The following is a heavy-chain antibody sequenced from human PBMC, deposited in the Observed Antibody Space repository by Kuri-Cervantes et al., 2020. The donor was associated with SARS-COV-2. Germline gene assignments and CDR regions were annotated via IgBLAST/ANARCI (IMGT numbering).Heavy chain of an antibody. CDR1: GFAFSSYA. D-gene: IGHD3-10*01. CDR3: AKDPGGASWGDPLWVGVDP. J-gene: IGHJ5*02. CDR2: ISSNGGST. Sequence: GESLKISCAASGFAFSSYAMHWVRQAPGKGLEYVSAISSNGGSTYYADSVKGRFTISRDNSKNTLYLQMNSLRAEDTAVYYCAKDPGGASWGDPLWVGVDPWGQGTLVTVSS. V-gene: IGHV3-64*02.